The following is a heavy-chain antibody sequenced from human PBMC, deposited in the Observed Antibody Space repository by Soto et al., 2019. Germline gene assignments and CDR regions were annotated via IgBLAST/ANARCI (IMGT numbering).Heavy chain of an antibody. D-gene: IGHD6-19*01. J-gene: IGHJ4*02. CDR3: AKATTNGGWFNPFDS. V-gene: IGHV1-46*01. CDR2: INPSGGST. CDR1: GYTFTSYY. Sequence: ASVKVSCKASGYTFTSYYMHWVRQAPGQGLEWMGIINPSGGSTSYAQKFQGRVTMTRDTSTSTVYMELNSLTADDTAVYYCAKATTNGGWFNPFDSWGQGALVTVSS.